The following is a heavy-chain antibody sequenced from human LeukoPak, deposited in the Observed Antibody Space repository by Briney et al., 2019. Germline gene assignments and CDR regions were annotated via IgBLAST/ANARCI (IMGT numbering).Heavy chain of an antibody. CDR2: ISGNGGTT. CDR3: ARDRDGYNFDY. Sequence: GGSLRLSCAASGFTFSSYAMTWVRQAPGRGLEWVSAISGNGGTTYYADSVKGRFTISRDNSKNTLYLQMNSLRAEDTAVYYCARDRDGYNFDYWGQGTLVTVSS. CDR1: GFTFSSYA. D-gene: IGHD5-24*01. J-gene: IGHJ4*02. V-gene: IGHV3-23*01.